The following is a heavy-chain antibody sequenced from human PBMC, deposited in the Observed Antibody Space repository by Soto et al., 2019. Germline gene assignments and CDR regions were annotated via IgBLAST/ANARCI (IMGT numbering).Heavy chain of an antibody. CDR1: GFTFSSYS. J-gene: IGHJ3*02. V-gene: IGHV3-48*04. CDR2: IRSGSDTI. CDR3: ARVDFNNYVDALDI. D-gene: IGHD4-4*01. Sequence: EVQLVESGGGLVQPGGSLRLSCAASGFTFSSYSMNWVRQAPGKGLEWISYIRSGSDTIYYADSVKGRFTISRDNAKNSLYLHMNSLRAEDTAVYYCARVDFNNYVDALDIWGQGTMVTVSS.